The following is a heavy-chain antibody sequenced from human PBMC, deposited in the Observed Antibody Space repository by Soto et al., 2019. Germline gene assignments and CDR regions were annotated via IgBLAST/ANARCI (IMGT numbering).Heavy chain of an antibody. D-gene: IGHD5-18*01. Sequence: SETLSLTCTVSGGSITSYYWSWIRQPAGKGLEWIGYIYYSGSTNYNPSLKSRVTISVDTSKNQFSLKLSSVTAADTAVYYCAGGGDIYSSWPFDIWGQGTMVTVSS. CDR1: GGSITSYY. CDR3: AGGGDIYSSWPFDI. J-gene: IGHJ3*02. V-gene: IGHV4-59*01. CDR2: IYYSGST.